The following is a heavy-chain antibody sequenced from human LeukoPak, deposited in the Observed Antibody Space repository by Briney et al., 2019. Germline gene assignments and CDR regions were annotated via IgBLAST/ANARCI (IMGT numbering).Heavy chain of an antibody. CDR2: IYYSGST. CDR1: GASISSTNYY. Sequence: SETLSLTCTVSGASISSTNYYWGWIRQPPGKGLEWIVSIYYSGSTYYNPSLKSRVTIAVDTSKNQFSLKLSSVTAADTAVYYCARAPGYSYGWTVDYWGQGTLVTVSS. V-gene: IGHV4-39*07. J-gene: IGHJ4*02. D-gene: IGHD5-18*01. CDR3: ARAPGYSYGWTVDY.